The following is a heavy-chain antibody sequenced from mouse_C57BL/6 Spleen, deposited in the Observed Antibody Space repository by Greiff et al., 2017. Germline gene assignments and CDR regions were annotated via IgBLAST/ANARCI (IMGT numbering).Heavy chain of an antibody. CDR2: INPSSGYT. CDR3: ASGGDFDY. V-gene: IGHV1-7*01. Sequence: QVQLQQSGAELAKPGASVKLSCKASGYTFTSYWMHWVKQRPGQGLEWIGYINPSSGYTKYNQKFKDKATLTAGKSSSTAYMQLSSLTYEDSAVYYCASGGDFDYWGQGTTLTVSS. J-gene: IGHJ2*01. CDR1: GYTFTSYW.